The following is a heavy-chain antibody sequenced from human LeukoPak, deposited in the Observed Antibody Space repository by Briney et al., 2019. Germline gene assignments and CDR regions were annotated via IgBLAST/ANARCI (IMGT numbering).Heavy chain of an antibody. CDR3: ARGGSYLSAFDI. CDR1: GFTFSNYG. V-gene: IGHV3-21*04. Sequence: PGGSLRLSCAASGFTFSNYGMTWVRQAPGKGLEWVSSITRSSHYIYYADSVKGRFTISRDNAKNSLYLQMNSLRAEDTAVYYCARGGSYLSAFDIWGQGTMVTVSS. D-gene: IGHD1-26*01. J-gene: IGHJ3*02. CDR2: ITRSSHYI.